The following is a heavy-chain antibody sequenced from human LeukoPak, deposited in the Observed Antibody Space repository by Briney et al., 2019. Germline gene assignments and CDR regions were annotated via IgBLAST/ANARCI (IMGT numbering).Heavy chain of an antibody. CDR2: IWYDGSNK. V-gene: IGHV3-33*06. J-gene: IGHJ4*02. D-gene: IGHD1-26*01. CDR1: GFTFSSYG. CDR3: AKGGKWDVTPFDY. Sequence: GGSLRLSCAASGFTFSSYGMHWVRQAPGKGLEWVAVIWYDGSNKYYADSVKGRSTISRDNSKNTLYLQMNSLRAEDTAVYYCAKGGKWDVTPFDYWGQGTLVTVSS.